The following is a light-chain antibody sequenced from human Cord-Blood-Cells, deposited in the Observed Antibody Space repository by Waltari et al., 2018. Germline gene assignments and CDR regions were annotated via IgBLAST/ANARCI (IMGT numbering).Light chain of an antibody. J-gene: IGLJ1*01. CDR2: EVS. CDR3: SSYTSSSTPYV. CDR1: SSDVGGYNY. Sequence: QSALTQPASVSGSPGQSITISCTGTSSDVGGYNYVSWYQQHPGKAPKLMIYEVSKRPPGVSKSFSGAKSGNTASLTISGLQAEDEADYYCSSYTSSSTPYVFGTGTKVTVL. V-gene: IGLV2-14*01.